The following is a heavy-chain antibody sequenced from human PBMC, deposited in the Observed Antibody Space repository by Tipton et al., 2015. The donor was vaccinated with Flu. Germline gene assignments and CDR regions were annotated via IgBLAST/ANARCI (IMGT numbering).Heavy chain of an antibody. Sequence: TLSLTCTVSGGSISSSSYYWGWIRQPPGKGLEWIGSIYHSGSTYYNPSLKSRVTISVDTAKNQFSLELSSVTAADSAVYDCARVETVQLYSFDYWGQGTVVTVSS. D-gene: IGHD5-18*01. CDR2: IYHSGST. J-gene: IGHJ4*02. V-gene: IGHV4-39*07. CDR1: GGSISSSSYY. CDR3: ARVETVQLYSFDY.